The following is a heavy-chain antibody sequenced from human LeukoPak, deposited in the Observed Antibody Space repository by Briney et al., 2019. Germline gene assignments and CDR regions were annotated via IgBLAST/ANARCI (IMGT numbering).Heavy chain of an antibody. CDR3: ARTLGYYDILTGFGWYGMDV. J-gene: IGHJ6*02. D-gene: IGHD3-9*01. CDR2: ISSSSSYI. Sequence: GGSLRLSCAASGFTFSSYSMNWVRQAPGKGLEWVSSISSSSSYIYYADSVKGRFTISRDNAKNSLYLQMNSLRAEDTAVYYCARTLGYYDILTGFGWYGMDVWGQGTTVTVSS. V-gene: IGHV3-21*01. CDR1: GFTFSSYS.